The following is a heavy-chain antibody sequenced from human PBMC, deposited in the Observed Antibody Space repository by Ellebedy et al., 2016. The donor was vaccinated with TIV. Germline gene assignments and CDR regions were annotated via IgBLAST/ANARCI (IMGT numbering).Heavy chain of an antibody. CDR2: IWYDGNNK. CDR1: GFTFSNYG. V-gene: IGHV3-33*01. Sequence: GESLKISXAASGFTFSNYGMHWVRQAPGKGLEWVAVIWYDGNNKYYADSVKGRFTISRDNSKNTLYLQMSSLKAEDTALYYCTTVPSLLWFGEPDVFDVWGQGTMVIVSS. CDR3: TTVPSLLWFGEPDVFDV. D-gene: IGHD3-10*01. J-gene: IGHJ3*01.